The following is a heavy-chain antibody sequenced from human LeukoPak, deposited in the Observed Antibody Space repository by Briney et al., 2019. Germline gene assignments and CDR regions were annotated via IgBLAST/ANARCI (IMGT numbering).Heavy chain of an antibody. CDR2: IYYSGST. V-gene: IGHV4-59*02. J-gene: IGHJ5*02. Sequence: SETLFLTCTVSGGSVSGYYWSWLRQPPGKGLEWIGYIYYSGSTNYNPSLKSRVTISVDTSENQFSLKLTSVTAADTAVYYCARDREYSSSGLVWFDPWGHGILVTVSS. CDR1: GGSVSGYY. CDR3: ARDREYSSSGLVWFDP. D-gene: IGHD6-6*01.